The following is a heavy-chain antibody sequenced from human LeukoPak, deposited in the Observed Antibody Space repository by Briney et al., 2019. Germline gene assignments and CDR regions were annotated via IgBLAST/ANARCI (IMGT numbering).Heavy chain of an antibody. CDR3: ARAGIDYGDYSGFDY. CDR2: IYQSETA. Sequence: SETLSLTCTVSGYSISSGYFWGWMRQPPGKGLEWIGSIYQSETAHYNPSLKSRVTISVDTSKNQFSLKLRSVMAADTAVYYCARAGIDYGDYSGFDYWGQGTLVTVSS. CDR1: GYSISSGYF. V-gene: IGHV4-38-2*02. D-gene: IGHD4-17*01. J-gene: IGHJ4*02.